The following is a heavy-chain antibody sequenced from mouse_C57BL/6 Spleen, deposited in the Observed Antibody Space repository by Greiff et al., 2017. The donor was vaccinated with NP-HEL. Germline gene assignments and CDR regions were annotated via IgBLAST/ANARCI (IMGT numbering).Heavy chain of an antibody. V-gene: IGHV1-61*01. CDR3: ARNRDYYGRLYFDY. CDR2: IYPSDSET. J-gene: IGHJ2*01. CDR1: GYTFTSYW. Sequence: QVQLQQPGAELVRPGSSVKLSCKASGYTFTSYWMDWVKQRPGQGLEWIGNIYPSDSETHYNQKFKDKATLTVDKSSSTAYMQLSSLTSEDSAVYYCARNRDYYGRLYFDYWGQGTTLTVSS. D-gene: IGHD1-1*01.